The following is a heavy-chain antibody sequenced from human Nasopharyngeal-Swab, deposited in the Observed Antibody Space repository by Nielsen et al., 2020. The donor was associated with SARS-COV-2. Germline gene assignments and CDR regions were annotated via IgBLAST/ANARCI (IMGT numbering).Heavy chain of an antibody. CDR2: ISSSSSTI. V-gene: IGHV3-48*01. CDR1: GFTFSSYG. Sequence: GESLKISCAASGFTFSSYGMNWVRQAPGKGLEWVSYISSSSSTIYYADSVKGRFTISRDNSENTLYLQMNSLRAEDTAVYYCANRRGGSWHPYCFDYWGQGTLVTVSS. D-gene: IGHD6-13*01. J-gene: IGHJ4*02. CDR3: ANRRGGSWHPYCFDY.